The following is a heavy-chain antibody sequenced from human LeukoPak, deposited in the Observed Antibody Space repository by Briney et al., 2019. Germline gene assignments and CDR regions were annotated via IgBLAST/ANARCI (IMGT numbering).Heavy chain of an antibody. CDR2: VSSAGYTT. J-gene: IGHJ4*02. Sequence: GGSLRLSCAASGFTFSGDWMHWVRQAPGKGLVWVSHVSSAGYTTRYADSVKGRFTISRDNAKNTLYLQMNSLRAEDAAVYYCAREQGALDSWGQGTLVTVSS. V-gene: IGHV3-74*01. CDR3: AREQGALDS. CDR1: GFTFSGDW.